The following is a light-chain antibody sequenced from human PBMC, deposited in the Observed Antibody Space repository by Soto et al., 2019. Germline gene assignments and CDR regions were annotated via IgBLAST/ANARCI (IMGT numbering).Light chain of an antibody. V-gene: IGLV2-11*01. CDR3: CSYAGSYSGV. CDR2: DVT. J-gene: IGLJ3*02. CDR1: NSDVAGYNY. Sequence: QSALTQPRSVSGSPGQSVTISCTGTNSDVAGYNYVSWYQQHPDKAPQLIIYDVTKRPSGVPDRFFGSKSGDTASLTISDLQADDEADYHCCSYAGSYSGVFGGGTKLTVL.